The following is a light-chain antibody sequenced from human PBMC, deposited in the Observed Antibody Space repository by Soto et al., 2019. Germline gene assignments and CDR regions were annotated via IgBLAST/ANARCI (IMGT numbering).Light chain of an antibody. J-gene: IGLJ2*01. V-gene: IGLV1-40*01. CDR3: QSYDSRLSGGV. CDR2: GNS. Sequence: QSVLTQPPSGSGAPGQRVTISCTGSSSNIGAGYDVHWYQQLPGTAPKLLIYGNSNRPSGVPHRFSGSKSGTSASLASTGLQAEDEADYVCQSYDSRLSGGVFGGGTKLTVL. CDR1: SSNIGAGYD.